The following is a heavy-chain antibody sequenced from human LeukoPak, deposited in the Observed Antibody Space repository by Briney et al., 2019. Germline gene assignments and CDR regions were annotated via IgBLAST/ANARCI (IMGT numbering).Heavy chain of an antibody. CDR3: AKDGTWSGMDV. D-gene: IGHD3-3*01. CDR1: GFTFSSYG. V-gene: IGHV3-30*18. J-gene: IGHJ6*02. CDR2: ISYDGSNK. Sequence: GGSLRLSCAASGFTFSSYGMHWVRQAPGKELEWVAVISYDGSNKYYADSVKGRFTISRDNSKNTLYLQMNSLRAEDTAVYYCAKDGTWSGMDVWGQGTTVTVSS.